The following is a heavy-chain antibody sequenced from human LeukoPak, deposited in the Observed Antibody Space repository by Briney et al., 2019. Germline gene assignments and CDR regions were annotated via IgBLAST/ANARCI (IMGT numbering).Heavy chain of an antibody. Sequence: GGSLSLSCAVSGFTVSDNYITWVRQAPGKGLEWVPVIYANGNTYYGDSMQGRLTISRDKSKNTVFLQMNSLRVEDTAMYYCARVGEGELGNWFDPWGQGTLVTVSS. D-gene: IGHD3-10*01. CDR3: ARVGEGELGNWFDP. CDR2: IYANGNT. CDR1: GFTVSDNY. J-gene: IGHJ5*02. V-gene: IGHV3-53*01.